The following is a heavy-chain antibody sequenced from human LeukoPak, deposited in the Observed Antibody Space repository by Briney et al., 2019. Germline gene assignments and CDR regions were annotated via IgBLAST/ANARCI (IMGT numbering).Heavy chain of an antibody. V-gene: IGHV4-30-2*01. CDR3: ARNLLFMIRGVIVTNPFDS. CDR1: GGSIGSGGYS. CDR2: IYHSGST. Sequence: SETLSLTCAVSGGSIGSGGYSWSWIRQPPGKGLEWIGYIYHSGSTNFNPSLKSRVTISVDTSKNHVSLNVSSVTAADTAVYYCARNLLFMIRGVIVTNPFDSWGQGSLVTVSS. J-gene: IGHJ4*02. D-gene: IGHD3-10*01.